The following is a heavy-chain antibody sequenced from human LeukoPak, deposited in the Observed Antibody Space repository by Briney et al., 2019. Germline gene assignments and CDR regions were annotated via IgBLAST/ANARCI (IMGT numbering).Heavy chain of an antibody. D-gene: IGHD2-2*01. J-gene: IGHJ5*02. CDR3: TTEPPMDFFVVLPA. Sequence: GGSLRLSCASSGFIFSFYGMHWVRQAPGKGLEWVAFIRSDGSNTYYADSVKGRFTISRDNSENTLFLHMNSLRPEDTAVYYCTTEPPMDFFVVLPAWGQGTLVTVSS. CDR2: IRSDGSNT. V-gene: IGHV3-30*02. CDR1: GFIFSFYG.